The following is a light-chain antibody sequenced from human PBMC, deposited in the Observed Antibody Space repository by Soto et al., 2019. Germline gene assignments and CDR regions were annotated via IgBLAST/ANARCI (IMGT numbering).Light chain of an antibody. CDR3: QQYGRSPPLI. V-gene: IGKV3-20*01. CDR2: AAS. Sequence: EVVLTQSPGTPSLSPGERATLSCRASQTVSSNYLAWYQQTPGQAPRLLIYAASTRATGIPDRFSGSGSGTDFTLTISRLEPEDFAVYYCQQYGRSPPLIFGGGTKVEIK. J-gene: IGKJ4*01. CDR1: QTVSSNY.